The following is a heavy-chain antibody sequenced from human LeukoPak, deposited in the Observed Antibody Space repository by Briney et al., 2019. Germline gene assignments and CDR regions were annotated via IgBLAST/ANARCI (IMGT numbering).Heavy chain of an antibody. CDR2: ICHDGSNK. Sequence: GGSLRLSCAASGFTFRAFVMHWVRQAPGKGLEWVAFICHDGSNKYYGDSVKGRFTISRDNSKNTLDLQMNSLRAEDTAVYYCAKLAVAESLDLWGQGTLVTVCS. J-gene: IGHJ4*02. CDR1: GFTFRAFV. D-gene: IGHD6-19*01. CDR3: AKLAVAESLDL. V-gene: IGHV3-30*02.